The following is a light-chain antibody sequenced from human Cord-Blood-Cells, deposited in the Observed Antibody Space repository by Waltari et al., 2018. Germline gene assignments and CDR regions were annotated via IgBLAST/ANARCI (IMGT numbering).Light chain of an antibody. Sequence: QSALTQPASVSGSPGQSVTISCTGTSSDVGGYNYVSWYQQHPGKAPKLMIYDVSKRPSGFSNRFSGSKSGNTASLTISWLQAEDEADYYCSSYTGSSTYVFGTGTKLTVL. CDR3: SSYTGSSTYV. CDR2: DVS. CDR1: SSDVGGYNY. J-gene: IGLJ1*01. V-gene: IGLV2-14*01.